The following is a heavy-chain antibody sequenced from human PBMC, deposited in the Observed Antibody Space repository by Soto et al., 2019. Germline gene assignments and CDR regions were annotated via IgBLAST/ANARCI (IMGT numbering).Heavy chain of an antibody. CDR1: GGIISSHY. CDR3: ARGAAFRH. V-gene: IGHV4-59*11. J-gene: IGHJ4*02. Sequence: QVQLQESGPGLVKPSETVSLTCTVSGGIISSHYWNWIRQPPGKGVEWIGYINYSGSTSYNSALKSRVTISVATSTNQFSLKLSSVTAADTAVYYFARGAAFRHWGQGILVTVSS. D-gene: IGHD2-21*01. CDR2: INYSGST.